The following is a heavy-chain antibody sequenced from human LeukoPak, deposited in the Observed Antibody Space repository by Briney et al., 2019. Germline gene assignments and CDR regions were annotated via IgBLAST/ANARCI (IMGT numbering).Heavy chain of an antibody. CDR2: ISAYNGNT. CDR1: GYTFTSYG. D-gene: IGHD2-2*01. J-gene: IGHJ6*03. V-gene: IGHV1-18*01. Sequence: ASVKVSCKASGYTFTSYGISWVRQAPGQGLEWMGWISAYNGNTNYAQKLQGRVTMTTDTSTSTAYMELRSLRSDDTAVYYCARGVVPAAPMGYYYYMDVWGNGTTVTVSS. CDR3: ARGVVPAAPMGYYYYMDV.